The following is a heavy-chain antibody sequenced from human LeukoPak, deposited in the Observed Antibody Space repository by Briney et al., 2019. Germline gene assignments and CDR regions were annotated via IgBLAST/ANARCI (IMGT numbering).Heavy chain of an antibody. CDR3: ARDVPWLDP. Sequence: SETLSLTCTLSVGSISRYYWSWIRQPPGKGLEWIGYIYSSGSTNYNPSLKSRVTISVDTSKNQFSLNLTSVTAADTAVYYCARDVPWLDPWGQGTLVTVSS. J-gene: IGHJ5*02. CDR2: IYSSGST. D-gene: IGHD2-2*01. CDR1: VGSISRYY. V-gene: IGHV4-59*01.